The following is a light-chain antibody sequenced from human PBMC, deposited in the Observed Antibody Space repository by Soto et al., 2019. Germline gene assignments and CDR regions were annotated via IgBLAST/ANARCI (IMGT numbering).Light chain of an antibody. CDR1: SSNIGAGYD. CDR3: QSYDSSLSGSV. CDR2: GNS. J-gene: IGLJ2*01. V-gene: IGLV1-40*01. Sequence: QSVLTQPPSVSGAPGQRVTISCTGSSSNIGAGYDVHWYQQLPGTAPKLLIYGNSNRPSGFPDRFSGSKSGTSASLAITGLQAEDEADYYCQSYDSSLSGSVFGGGTKVTLL.